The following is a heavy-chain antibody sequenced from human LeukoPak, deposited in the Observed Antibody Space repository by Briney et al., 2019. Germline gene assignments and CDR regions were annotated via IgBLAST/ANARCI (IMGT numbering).Heavy chain of an antibody. J-gene: IGHJ5*02. CDR3: TRDLHSDL. Sequence: GGSLRLSCAASGFNFYNYNMNWVRQAPGKGLEWASSIGRGNNYIYYADSVKGRFTISRDDAKQSLYLQMNSLRAEDTAVYSCTRDLHSDLWGQGTLVTVSS. CDR2: IGRGNNYI. V-gene: IGHV3-21*01. D-gene: IGHD3-3*02. CDR1: GFNFYNYN.